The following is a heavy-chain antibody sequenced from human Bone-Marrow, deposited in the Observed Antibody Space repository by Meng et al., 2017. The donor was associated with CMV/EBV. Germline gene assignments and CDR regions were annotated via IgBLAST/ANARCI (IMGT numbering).Heavy chain of an antibody. V-gene: IGHV3-74*01. J-gene: IGHJ4*02. D-gene: IGHD6-19*01. CDR3: ARAVAGDIDY. CDR2: INSDGSST. CDR1: GFTVSSNY. Sequence: GESLKISCAASGFTVSSNYMSWVRQAPGKGLVWVSRINSDGSSTSYADSVKGRFTISRDNAKNTLYLQMNSLRAEDTAVYYYARAVAGDIDYWGQGTLVTFAS.